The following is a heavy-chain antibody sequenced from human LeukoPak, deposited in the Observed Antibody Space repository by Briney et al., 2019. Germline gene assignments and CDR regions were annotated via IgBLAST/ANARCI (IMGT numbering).Heavy chain of an antibody. V-gene: IGHV3-53*01. CDR2: IYSGGST. J-gene: IGHJ4*02. Sequence: GGSLRLSCAASGFTVSSNYMSWVRQAPGKGLGWVSVIYSGGSTYYADSVKGRFTISRDNSKNTLYLQMNSLRAEDTAVYYCAKDIGKLGIHDYWGQGTLVTVSS. D-gene: IGHD7-27*01. CDR1: GFTVSSNY. CDR3: AKDIGKLGIHDY.